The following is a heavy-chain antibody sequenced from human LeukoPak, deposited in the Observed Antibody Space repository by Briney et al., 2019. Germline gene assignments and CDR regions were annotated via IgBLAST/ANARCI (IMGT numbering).Heavy chain of an antibody. CDR2: IYYSGST. J-gene: IGHJ4*02. D-gene: IGHD3-22*01. CDR1: GGSISSYY. V-gene: IGHV4-59*12. Sequence: SETLSLTCTVSGGSISSYYWSWIRQPPGKGLEWIGYIYYSGSTNYNPSLKSRVTMSVDTSKNQFSLKLSSVTAADTAVYYCARVGDSSGYYSIYFDYWGQGTLVTVSS. CDR3: ARVGDSSGYYSIYFDY.